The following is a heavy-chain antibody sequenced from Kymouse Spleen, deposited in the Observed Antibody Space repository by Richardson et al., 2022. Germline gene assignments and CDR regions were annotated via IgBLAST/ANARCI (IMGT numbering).Heavy chain of an antibody. V-gene: IGHV4-34*01. CDR1: GGSFSGYY. J-gene: IGHJ4*02. CDR2: INHSGST. D-gene: IGHD6-6*01. CDR3: ARYSSSSSFLDY. Sequence: QVQLQQWGAGLLKPSETLSLTCAVYGGSFSGYYWSWIRQPPGKGLEWIGEINHSGSTNYNPSLKSRVTISVDTSKNQFSLKLSSVTAADTAVYYCARYSSSSSFLDYWGQGTLVTVSS.